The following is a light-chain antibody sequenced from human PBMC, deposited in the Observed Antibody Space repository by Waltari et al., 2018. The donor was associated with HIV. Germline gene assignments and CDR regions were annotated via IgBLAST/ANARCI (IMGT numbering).Light chain of an antibody. CDR2: RNY. V-gene: IGLV1-47*01. Sequence: QSVLTQPPSASGTPGQRVTISCSGSSSNIGSKYVYWYQQLPGTAPKLLIYRNYQRPSGVPDRFSGSKSGTSASLAISGLRSEDEADYYCAAWDDRLSAWVFGGGTKLTVL. CDR1: SSNIGSKY. CDR3: AAWDDRLSAWV. J-gene: IGLJ3*02.